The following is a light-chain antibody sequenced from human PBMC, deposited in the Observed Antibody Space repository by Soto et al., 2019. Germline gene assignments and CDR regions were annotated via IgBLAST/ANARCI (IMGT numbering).Light chain of an antibody. Sequence: EIVLTQSPATLSLSPGERATPSCRASQSVSSYLAWYQQKPGQAPRLLIYDASNRATGIPARFSGSGSGTDFTLTISSLEPEDFAVYYCQQRSNWPFLTFGGGTKVEIK. CDR1: QSVSSY. CDR2: DAS. CDR3: QQRSNWPFLT. J-gene: IGKJ4*01. V-gene: IGKV3-11*01.